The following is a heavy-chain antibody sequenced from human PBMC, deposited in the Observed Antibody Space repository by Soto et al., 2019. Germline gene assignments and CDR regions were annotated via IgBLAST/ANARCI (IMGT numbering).Heavy chain of an antibody. Sequence: GGSLRLSCAASGFTFSGSAMHWVRQASGKGLEWVGRIRSKANSYATAYAASVKGRFTISRDDSKNTAYLQMNSLKTEDTAVYYYTRDRGSSWYAFDIWGQGTMVTVSS. CDR3: TRDRGSSWYAFDI. V-gene: IGHV3-73*01. CDR1: GFTFSGSA. J-gene: IGHJ3*02. D-gene: IGHD6-13*01. CDR2: IRSKANSYAT.